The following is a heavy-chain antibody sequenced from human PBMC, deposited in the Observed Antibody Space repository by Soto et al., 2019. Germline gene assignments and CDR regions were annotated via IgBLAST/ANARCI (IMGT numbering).Heavy chain of an antibody. CDR1: GVTFSSYA. D-gene: IGHD3-22*01. CDR3: PKVMGYYDSSGPGDY. CDR2: ISGSGGST. V-gene: IGHV3-23*01. J-gene: IGHJ4*02. Sequence: GGSLRLSCAASGVTFSSYAMNWVLQAPGKGLEWVSAISGSGGSTYYADSVKGRFTISRDNSKNTLYLQMNSLRAEDTAVYYCPKVMGYYDSSGPGDYWGQGTLVTVSS.